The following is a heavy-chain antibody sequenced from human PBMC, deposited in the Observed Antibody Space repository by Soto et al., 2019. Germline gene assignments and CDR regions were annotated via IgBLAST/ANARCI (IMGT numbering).Heavy chain of an antibody. V-gene: IGHV4-61*01. D-gene: IGHD3-16*01. CDR1: GDSVSSGNYY. CDR2: IYFTGNT. CDR3: GRVPVDTYMIYWSDP. Sequence: SETLSLTCAVYGDSVSSGNYYWSWIRQPPGKGLEWIGSIYFTGNTNYNPSLKSRLTMSIDTSRNLFSLRLGSVTAADTAVYYCGRVPVDTYMIYWSDPWGQGTLVTVSS. J-gene: IGHJ5*02.